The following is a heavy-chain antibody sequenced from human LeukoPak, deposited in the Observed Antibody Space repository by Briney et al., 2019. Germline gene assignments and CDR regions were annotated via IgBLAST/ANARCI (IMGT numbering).Heavy chain of an antibody. CDR2: ITWNSGRI. CDR1: GFTFGDYA. V-gene: IGHV3-9*01. Sequence: TGGSLRLSCVAAGFTFGDYAMLWVRQTPGKGLEWVSGITWNSGRIDYADSVKGRFTISRDNAKNSLYLQMNSLRPEDTGFYYCAKDRAYQWHTYYGMDVWGQGTTVTVS. D-gene: IGHD6-19*01. J-gene: IGHJ6*02. CDR3: AKDRAYQWHTYYGMDV.